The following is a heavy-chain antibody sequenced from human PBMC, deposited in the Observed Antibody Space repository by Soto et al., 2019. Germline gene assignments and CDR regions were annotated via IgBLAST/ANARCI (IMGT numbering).Heavy chain of an antibody. CDR2: IYSGGST. Sequence: EVQLVESGGGLVQPGGSLRLSCAASGFTVSTKYMSWVCQAPGKELEWVSVIYSGGSTFYADSVRGRFTISRDNSKNTVNLQMNSLRAEDTAVYYCARDPWAADYWGQGTLVTVSS. CDR1: GFTVSTKY. D-gene: IGHD3-16*01. CDR3: ARDPWAADY. V-gene: IGHV3-66*01. J-gene: IGHJ4*02.